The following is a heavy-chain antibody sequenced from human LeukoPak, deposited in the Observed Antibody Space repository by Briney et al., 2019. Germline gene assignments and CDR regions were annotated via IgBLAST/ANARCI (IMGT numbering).Heavy chain of an antibody. Sequence: ASVKVSCKASGYAFTGYYMHWVRQAPGQGLEWMGWINPNSGGTNYAQKFQGRVTMTRDTSISTAYMELSRLRSDDTAVYYCAREDIAAAATFDYWGQGTLVTVSS. J-gene: IGHJ4*02. CDR1: GYAFTGYY. CDR3: AREDIAAAATFDY. V-gene: IGHV1-2*02. D-gene: IGHD6-13*01. CDR2: INPNSGGT.